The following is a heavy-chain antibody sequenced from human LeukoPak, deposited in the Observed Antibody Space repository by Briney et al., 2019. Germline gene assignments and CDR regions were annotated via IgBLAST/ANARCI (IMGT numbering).Heavy chain of an antibody. CDR2: ISSSSSTI. CDR3: ARDQDTSVVTATLPDYFDY. Sequence: GGSLRLSCAASGFTFSSYSMNWVRQAPGKGLEWISYISSSSSTIYYADSVKGRFTISRDNAKNSLYLQMNSLRDEDTAVYYCARDQDTSVVTATLPDYFDYWGQGTLVTVSS. D-gene: IGHD2-21*02. CDR1: GFTFSSYS. J-gene: IGHJ4*02. V-gene: IGHV3-48*02.